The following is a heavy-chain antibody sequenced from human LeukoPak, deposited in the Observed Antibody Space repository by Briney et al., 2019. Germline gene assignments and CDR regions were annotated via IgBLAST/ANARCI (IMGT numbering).Heavy chain of an antibody. CDR3: ARDRPNYDFWSGFACDY. V-gene: IGHV1-18*01. Sequence: ASVKVSCTASGYTFTSYGISWVRQAPGQGLEWMGWISAYNGNTNYAQKLQGRVTMTTDTSTSTAYMELRSLRSDDTAVYYCARDRPNYDFWSGFACDYWGQGTLVTVSS. J-gene: IGHJ4*02. CDR1: GYTFTSYG. D-gene: IGHD3-3*01. CDR2: ISAYNGNT.